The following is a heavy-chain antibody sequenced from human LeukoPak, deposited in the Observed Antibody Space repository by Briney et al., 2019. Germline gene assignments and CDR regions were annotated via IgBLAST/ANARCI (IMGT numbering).Heavy chain of an antibody. V-gene: IGHV3-7*05. CDR1: GFTFSRHW. D-gene: IGHD2-8*01. J-gene: IGHJ4*02. CDR3: ARARAAYCSNGVCCHFDY. Sequence: GGSLRLSCAASGFTFSRHWMSWVRQAPGKGLEWVANIKQDGTATYYVDSVKGRFTISRDNAKNSLYLQMNSLRAEDTAVYYCARARAAYCSNGVCCHFDYWGQGTLVTVSS. CDR2: IKQDGTAT.